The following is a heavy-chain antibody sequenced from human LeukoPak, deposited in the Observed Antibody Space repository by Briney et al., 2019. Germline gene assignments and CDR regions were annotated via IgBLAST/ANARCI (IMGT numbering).Heavy chain of an antibody. V-gene: IGHV3-30*02. CDR1: GFTFSSYG. D-gene: IGHD5-18*01. CDR3: AKGRGYSYGYYFDY. Sequence: GGSLRLSCAASGFTFSSYGMHWVRQAPGKGLEWVAFIRYDGSNKYYADSVKGRFTISRDNSKNTLYLQMNSLRAEDTAAYYCAKGRGYSYGYYFDYWGQGTLVTVSS. CDR2: IRYDGSNK. J-gene: IGHJ4*02.